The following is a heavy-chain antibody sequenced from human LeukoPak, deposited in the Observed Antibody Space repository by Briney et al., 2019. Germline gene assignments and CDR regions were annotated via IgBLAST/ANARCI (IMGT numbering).Heavy chain of an antibody. D-gene: IGHD3-22*01. J-gene: IGHJ3*02. CDR2: INHSGST. V-gene: IGHV4-39*07. CDR3: ARRRRSITMIVVLQVAGAFDI. CDR1: GGSISSSSYY. Sequence: SETLSLTCTVSGGSISSSSYYWGWIRQPPGKGLEWIGEINHSGSTNYNPSLKSRVTISVDTSKNQFSLKLSSVTAADTAVYYCARRRRSITMIVVLQVAGAFDIWGQGTMVTVSS.